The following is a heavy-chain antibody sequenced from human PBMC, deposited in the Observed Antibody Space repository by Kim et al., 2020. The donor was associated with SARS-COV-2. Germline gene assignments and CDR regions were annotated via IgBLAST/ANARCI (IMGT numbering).Heavy chain of an antibody. V-gene: IGHV4-31*03. J-gene: IGHJ2*01. CDR2: IDYSGST. CDR3: AREVSPWVVDSSGYYW. CDR1: GDSLRSGGYY. D-gene: IGHD3-22*01. Sequence: SETLSLTCTVSGDSLRSGGYYWGWIRQRPGKGLEWIGSIDYSGSTYYNPSYSSRLTLSLDTSKSHFSLKLSSMTAADTAVYYCAREVSPWVVDSSGYYW.